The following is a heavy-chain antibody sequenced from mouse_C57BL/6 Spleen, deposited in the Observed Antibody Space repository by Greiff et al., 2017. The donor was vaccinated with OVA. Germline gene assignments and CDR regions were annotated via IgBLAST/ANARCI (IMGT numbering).Heavy chain of an antibody. V-gene: IGHV1-50*01. CDR1: GYTFTSYW. CDR2: IDPSDSYT. Sequence: QVQLQQPGAELVKPGASVKLSCKASGYTFTSYWMQWVKQRPGQGLEWIGEIDPSDSYTNYNQKFKGKATLTVDTSSSTAYMQLGSLTSEDSAVYYCARKGAWFAYWGQGTLVTVSA. CDR3: ARKGAWFAY. J-gene: IGHJ3*01.